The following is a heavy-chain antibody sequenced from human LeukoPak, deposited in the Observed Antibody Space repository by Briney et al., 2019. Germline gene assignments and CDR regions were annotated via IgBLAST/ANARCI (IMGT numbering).Heavy chain of an antibody. Sequence: ASVKVSCKTSGYIFGHNGIGWVRQAPGQGLEWMGIINPSGGSTSYAQKFQGRVTMTRDTSTSTVYMELSSLRSEDTAVYYCAREDYGDTAQYFDYWGQGTLVTVSS. CDR2: INPSGGST. D-gene: IGHD4-17*01. CDR3: AREDYGDTAQYFDY. J-gene: IGHJ4*02. CDR1: GYIFGHNG. V-gene: IGHV1-46*01.